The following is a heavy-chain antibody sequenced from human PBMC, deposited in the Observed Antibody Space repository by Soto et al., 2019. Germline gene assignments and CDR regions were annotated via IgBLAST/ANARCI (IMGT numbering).Heavy chain of an antibody. Sequence: QVQLVQSGAEVKKPGASVKVSCKASGYTFTSYGISWVRQAPGQGLEWMGWISAYNGNTNYAQKLQGRVTMTTDTSTSTAYRELRSLRSDDTAVYYCARDWVVPAARLKTLGYWGQGTWSPSPQ. V-gene: IGHV1-18*01. CDR2: ISAYNGNT. D-gene: IGHD2-2*01. CDR1: GYTFTSYG. J-gene: IGHJ4*02. CDR3: ARDWVVPAARLKTLGY.